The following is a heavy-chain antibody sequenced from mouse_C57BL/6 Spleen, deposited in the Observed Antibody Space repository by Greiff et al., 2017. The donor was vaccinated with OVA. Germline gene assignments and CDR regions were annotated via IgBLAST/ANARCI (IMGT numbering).Heavy chain of an antibody. D-gene: IGHD2-4*01. CDR1: GFTFSSYA. CDR3: AREGKYDYDGYFDY. J-gene: IGHJ2*01. V-gene: IGHV5-4*01. CDR2: ISDGGSYT. Sequence: EVQLVESGGGLVKPGGSLKLSCAASGFTFSSYAMSWVRQTPEKRLEWVATISDGGSYTYYPDNVKGRFTISRDNAKNNLYLQMSHLKSEDTAMXYCAREGKYDYDGYFDYWGQGTTLTVSS.